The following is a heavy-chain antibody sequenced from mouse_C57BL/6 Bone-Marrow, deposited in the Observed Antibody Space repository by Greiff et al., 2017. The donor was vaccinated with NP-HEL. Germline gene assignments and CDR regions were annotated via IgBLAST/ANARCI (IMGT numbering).Heavy chain of an antibody. J-gene: IGHJ3*01. D-gene: IGHD1-1*01. CDR1: GYTFTSYW. CDR2: IDPSDSYT. CDR3: ARGCYGSGTWFAY. Sequence: QVQLQQPGAELVMPGASVKLSCKASGYTFTSYWMHWVKQRPGQGLEWIGEIDPSDSYTNYNQKFKGKSTLTVDKSSSTAYMQLSSLTSEDSAVYYCARGCYGSGTWFAYWGQGTLVTVSA. V-gene: IGHV1-69*01.